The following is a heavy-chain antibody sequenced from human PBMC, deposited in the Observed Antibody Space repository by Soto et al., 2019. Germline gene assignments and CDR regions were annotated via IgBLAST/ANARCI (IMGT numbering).Heavy chain of an antibody. J-gene: IGHJ4*02. V-gene: IGHV1-18*01. D-gene: IGHD3-9*01. CDR1: GYIFNNFG. CDR2: IYSKTGTI. Sequence: QVQLVQSGAEVQNPGASVKVSCKTSGYIFNNFGITWVRQAPGLGLEWLGWIYSKTGTINFAQKFQGRVTMTTDTSTSTAFMELRSLTFDDSAVYFCARDFDFDIGHWGQGTLVTVS. CDR3: ARDFDFDIGH.